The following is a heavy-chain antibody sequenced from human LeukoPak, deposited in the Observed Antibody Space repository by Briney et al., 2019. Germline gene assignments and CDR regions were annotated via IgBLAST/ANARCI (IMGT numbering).Heavy chain of an antibody. D-gene: IGHD2-2*01. CDR1: GFTFSSNA. CDR2: LSGRGGST. CDR3: ATYSAVIVVVPAAIPPGAFDI. V-gene: IGHV3-23*01. J-gene: IGHJ3*02. Sequence: GGSLSLSCAASGFTFSSNARIWVRQAPGRGRGGVSALSGRGGSTYYADSGKGRFTISRDNSKNTLYLQMNSLRAEDTAVYYCATYSAVIVVVPAAIPPGAFDIWGQGTMVTVSS.